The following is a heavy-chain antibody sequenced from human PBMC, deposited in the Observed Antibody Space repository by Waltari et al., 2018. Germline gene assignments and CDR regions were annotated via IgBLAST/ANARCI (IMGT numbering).Heavy chain of an antibody. V-gene: IGHV3-7*01. CDR1: GFTFSSYW. CDR2: IKQDGSEK. J-gene: IGHJ4*02. CDR3: ARELRGPARHGGY. D-gene: IGHD6-6*01. Sequence: VQLVESGGGLVQPGGSLRLSCAASGFTFSSYWMSWVRQAPGKGLEWVANIKQDGSEKYYVDSVKGRFTISRDNAKNSLYLQMNSLRAEDTAVYCCARELRGPARHGGYWGQGTLVTVSS.